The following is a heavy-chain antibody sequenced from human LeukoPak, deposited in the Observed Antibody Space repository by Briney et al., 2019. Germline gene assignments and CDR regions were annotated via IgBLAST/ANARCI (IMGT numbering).Heavy chain of an antibody. CDR1: GYTFALYY. D-gene: IGHD2-2*01. CDR3: ASYPGTVAPGGMDV. J-gene: IGHJ6*02. V-gene: IGHV1-2*07. Sequence: GASVTVSCTSSGYTFALYYMHWVRQAPGQGLEWMGWINPNSGGTNSAHKFQGRVRMTSDTSISTAHMELSRLTSDDTAVYYCASYPGTVAPGGMDVWGQGTTVTVSS. CDR2: INPNSGGT.